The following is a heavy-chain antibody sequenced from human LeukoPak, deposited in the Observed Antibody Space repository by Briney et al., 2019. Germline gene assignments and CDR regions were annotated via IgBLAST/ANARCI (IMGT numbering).Heavy chain of an antibody. CDR2: IYYSGST. D-gene: IGHD4-11*01. CDR3: ARRLTVTTYYFDF. Sequence: SETLSLTCTVSGVSISSSDYYWGWIRQPPGKGLEWIGSIYYSGSTYYNPSFKSRVTISVDMSKNLFSLKLSSVTAADTAVYYCARRLTVTTYYFDFWGQGTLVTVSS. V-gene: IGHV4-39*01. J-gene: IGHJ4*02. CDR1: GVSISSSDYY.